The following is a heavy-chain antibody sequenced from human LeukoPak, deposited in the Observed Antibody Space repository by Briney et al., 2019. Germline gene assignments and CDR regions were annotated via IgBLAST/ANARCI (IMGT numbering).Heavy chain of an antibody. Sequence: ASVKVSCKPSGYTFSSHSMNWVRQAPGQGLEWLGWISPYNGNTKYSQKIQGRATMITDISTSTAYLELRSLTSDDTAVYYCARGEYDLLGDYWGQGTLVTVSS. CDR3: ARGEYDLLGDY. D-gene: IGHD3-10*01. J-gene: IGHJ4*02. CDR1: GYTFSSHS. CDR2: ISPYNGNT. V-gene: IGHV1-18*01.